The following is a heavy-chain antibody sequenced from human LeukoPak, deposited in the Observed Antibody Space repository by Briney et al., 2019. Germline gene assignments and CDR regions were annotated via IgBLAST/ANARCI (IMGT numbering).Heavy chain of an antibody. J-gene: IGHJ3*02. CDR2: IRSSSSYI. CDR1: GFTFSTYS. Sequence: GGSLRLSCAASGFTFSTYSMNWVRQAPGKGLEWVASIRSSSSYIQYADSVKGRITISRDNAKNSLYLQMNSLRAEDTALYYCAKEFKYRGVDAFDIWGQGTMVTVSS. V-gene: IGHV3-21*04. CDR3: AKEFKYRGVDAFDI. D-gene: IGHD2-21*01.